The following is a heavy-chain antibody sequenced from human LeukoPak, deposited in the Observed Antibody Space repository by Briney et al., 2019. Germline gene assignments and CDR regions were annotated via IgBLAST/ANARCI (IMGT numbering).Heavy chain of an antibody. CDR3: ARDLSSTSNWEFDF. CDR2: INLNSGGT. D-gene: IGHD1-26*01. CDR1: GYTFTGYF. V-gene: IGHV1-2*06. J-gene: IGHJ4*02. Sequence: ASVKVSCKAFGYTFTGYFMHWVRQAPGQGLEWMGQINLNSGGTYYAQNFQGRVTMTRDTSISTAYVELSRLTSDDTAMYYCARDLSSTSNWEFDFWGQGTLVTVSS.